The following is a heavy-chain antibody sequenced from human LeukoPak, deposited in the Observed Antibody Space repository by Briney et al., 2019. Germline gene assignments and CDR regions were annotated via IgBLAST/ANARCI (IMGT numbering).Heavy chain of an antibody. CDR2: IYTSGST. D-gene: IGHD3-22*01. CDR1: GGSISSYY. J-gene: IGHJ2*01. V-gene: IGHV4-4*07. CDR3: ARALFYYDSSGYYFHAWYFDL. Sequence: SETLSLTCTVSGGSISSYYWSWIRQPAGKGLEWIGRIYTSGSTNYNPSLKSRVTMSVDTSKNQFSLKLSSVTAADTAVYYCARALFYYDSSGYYFHAWYFDLWGRGTLVTVSS.